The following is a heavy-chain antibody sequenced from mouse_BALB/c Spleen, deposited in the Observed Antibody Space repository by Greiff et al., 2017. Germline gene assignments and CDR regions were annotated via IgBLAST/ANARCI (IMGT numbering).Heavy chain of an antibody. CDR1: GYSITSDYA. CDR2: ISYSGST. CDR3: ARGARYFDV. J-gene: IGHJ1*01. V-gene: IGHV3-2*02. Sequence: EVQLQQSGPGLVKPSQSLSLTCTVTGYSITSDYAWNWIRQFPGNKLEWMGYISYSGSTSYNPSLKSRISITRDTSKNQFFLQLNSVTTEDTATYYCARGARYFDVWGAGTTVTVSS.